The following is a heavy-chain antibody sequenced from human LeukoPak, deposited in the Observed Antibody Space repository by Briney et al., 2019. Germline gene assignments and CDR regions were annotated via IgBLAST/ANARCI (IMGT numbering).Heavy chain of an antibody. V-gene: IGHV4-38-2*02. CDR3: ARYYYDSSKLDY. J-gene: IGHJ4*02. D-gene: IGHD3-22*01. CDR2: IYHSGST. CDR1: GYSISSGYS. Sequence: SGTLSLTCTVSGYSISSGYSWGWIRQPPGKGLEWIGSIYHSGSTYYNPSLKSRVTISVDTSKNQFSLKLSSVTAADTAVYYCARYYYDSSKLDYWGQGTLVTVSS.